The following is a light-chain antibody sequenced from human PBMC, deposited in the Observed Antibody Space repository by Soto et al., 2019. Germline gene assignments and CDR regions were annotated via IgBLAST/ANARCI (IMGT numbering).Light chain of an antibody. J-gene: IGKJ1*01. CDR2: DAY. V-gene: IGKV3-11*01. Sequence: ALSQAPVTLSLAAGERATLYXRASKSFRGLLAWYQKKPGQAPRLLIYDAYTRATGISPRCSGSGCGADFILTPTGLETEDFAVYYCQQCHIWPRRRLGQGTKVDIK. CDR3: QQCHIWPRRR. CDR1: KSFRGL.